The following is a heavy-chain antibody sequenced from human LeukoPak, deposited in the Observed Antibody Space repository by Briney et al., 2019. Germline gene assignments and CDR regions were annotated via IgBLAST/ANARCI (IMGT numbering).Heavy chain of an antibody. CDR2: ISAYNGNT. CDR1: GYTFTSYG. D-gene: IGHD2-2*02. Sequence: ASVKVSCKASGYTFTSYGISWVRQAPGQGLEWMGWISAYNGNTNYAQKLQGRVTMTTDTSTSTAYMELRSLRSDDTAVYYCARVSVVVVPAAIADYWGQGTLVTVSS. CDR3: ARVSVVVVPAAIADY. V-gene: IGHV1-18*01. J-gene: IGHJ4*02.